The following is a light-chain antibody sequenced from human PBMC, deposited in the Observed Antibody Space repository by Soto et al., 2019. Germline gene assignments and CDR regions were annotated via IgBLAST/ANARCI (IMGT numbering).Light chain of an antibody. CDR3: QQYNNWPLT. V-gene: IGKV3-15*01. Sequence: EIVMTQSPATLSVSPGERATLSCRASQSVSSNLAWYQQKPGQSPRLLIYGASTRATGIPVSFSGSGSGTEFTLTISSLQSEDFAVYYCQQYNNWPLTFGGGTKVDNK. CDR2: GAS. J-gene: IGKJ4*01. CDR1: QSVSSN.